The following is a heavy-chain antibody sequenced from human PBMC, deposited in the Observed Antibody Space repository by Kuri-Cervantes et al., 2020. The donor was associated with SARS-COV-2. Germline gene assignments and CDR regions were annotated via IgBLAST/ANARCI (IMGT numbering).Heavy chain of an antibody. CDR1: GFTVSSNY. Sequence: GESLKISCAASGFTVSSNYMSWVRQVPGKGLEWVSVIYSGGSTYYADSVKGRFTISRDNSKNTLYLQMNSLRAEDTAVYYCARGRGYCSGGSCSEFWGQGTLVTVSS. CDR2: IYSGGST. V-gene: IGHV3-53*01. D-gene: IGHD2-15*01. J-gene: IGHJ4*02. CDR3: ARGRGYCSGGSCSEF.